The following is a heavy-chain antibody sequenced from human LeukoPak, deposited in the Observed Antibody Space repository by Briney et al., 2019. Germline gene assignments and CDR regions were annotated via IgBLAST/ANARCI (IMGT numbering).Heavy chain of an antibody. CDR1: GFTFSSYS. V-gene: IGHV3-21*01. D-gene: IGHD4-23*01. CDR2: ISSSSSYI. J-gene: IGHJ3*02. CDR3: ARDRDYGGNEGFDAFDI. Sequence: GGSLRLSCAASGFTFSSYSMNWVRQAPGKGLEWVSSISSSSSYIYYADSMKGRFTISRDNAKNSLYLQMNSLRAEDTAVYYCARDRDYGGNEGFDAFDIWGQGTMVTVSS.